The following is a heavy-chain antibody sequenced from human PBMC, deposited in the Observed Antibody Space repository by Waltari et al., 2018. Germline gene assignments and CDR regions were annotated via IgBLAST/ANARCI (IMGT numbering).Heavy chain of an antibody. V-gene: IGHV4-34*01. D-gene: IGHD6-13*01. J-gene: IGHJ4*02. CDR2: INHSGST. Sequence: QVQLQQWGAGLLKPSETLSLTCAVYGGSFSGYYWSWIRQPPGKGLEWIGEINHSGSTNYNPSLKSRVTISVDTSKNQFSLKLSSVTAADTAVYYCAREGKQPSTFDYWGQGTLVTVSS. CDR1: GGSFSGYY. CDR3: AREGKQPSTFDY.